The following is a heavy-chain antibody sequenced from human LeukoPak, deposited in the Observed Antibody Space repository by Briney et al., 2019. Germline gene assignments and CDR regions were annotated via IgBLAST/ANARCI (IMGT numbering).Heavy chain of an antibody. CDR3: ARGDGFGELLTIFDI. V-gene: IGHV1-69*01. D-gene: IGHD3-10*01. CDR2: IIPIFGTA. Sequence: SVMVSCKASGGTFSSYAISWVRQAPGQGLEWMGGIIPIFGTANYAQKFQGRVTITADESTSTAYMELSSLRSEDTAVYYCARGDGFGELLTIFDIWGQGTMVTVSS. J-gene: IGHJ3*02. CDR1: GGTFSSYA.